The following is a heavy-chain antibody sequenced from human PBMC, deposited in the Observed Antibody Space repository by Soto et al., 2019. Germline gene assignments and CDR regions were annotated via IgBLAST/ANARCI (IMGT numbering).Heavy chain of an antibody. D-gene: IGHD2-8*01. CDR3: ARDRGYLWEGDSRPMDV. CDR1: GFTVSSNY. Sequence: EVQLVESGGGLVQPGGSLRLSCAASGFTVSSNYMSWFRQAPGKGLEWVSVIYSGGSTYYADSVKGRFTISRDNSKNTMYLQMNSLRAEDTAVYYCARDRGYLWEGDSRPMDVWGQGTTVTVSS. CDR2: IYSGGST. J-gene: IGHJ6*02. V-gene: IGHV3-66*01.